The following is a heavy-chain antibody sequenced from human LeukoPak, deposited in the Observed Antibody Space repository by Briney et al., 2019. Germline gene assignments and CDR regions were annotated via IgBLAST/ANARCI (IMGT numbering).Heavy chain of an antibody. CDR3: ATVFDY. CDR1: GFTLSSNW. CDR2: MDDEGSGT. V-gene: IGHV3-74*01. Sequence: PGGSLTLSCAVSGFTLSSNWMHWVRQAPGKGLKWVSRMDDEGSGTSYADSVKGRFTISRDNAKNTVYLQMNSLRVEDSAVYYCATVFDYWGQGTLVTVSS. J-gene: IGHJ4*02.